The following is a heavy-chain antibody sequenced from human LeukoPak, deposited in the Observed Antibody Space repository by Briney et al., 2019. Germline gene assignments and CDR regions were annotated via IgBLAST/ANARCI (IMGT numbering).Heavy chain of an antibody. J-gene: IGHJ3*02. CDR3: ARGLPMADAFDI. D-gene: IGHD5-24*01. CDR1: GGTFSSYA. Sequence: ASVKVSCKASGGTFSSYATSWVRQATGQGLEWMGWMNPNSGNTGYAQKFQGRVTMTRNTSISTAYMELSSLRSEDTAVYYCARGLPMADAFDIWGQGTMVTVSS. CDR2: MNPNSGNT. V-gene: IGHV1-8*02.